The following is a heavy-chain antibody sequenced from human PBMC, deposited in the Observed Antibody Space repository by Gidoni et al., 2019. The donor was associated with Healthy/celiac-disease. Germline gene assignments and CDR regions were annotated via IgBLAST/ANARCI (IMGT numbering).Heavy chain of an antibody. CDR2: INPSGGST. CDR1: GYTFPSYY. V-gene: IGHV1-46*01. CDR3: ARGSSGYYSSVDY. Sequence: QVQLVQSGAEVKKPGASVTVSCKASGYTFPSYYMHWVRQAPGQGLEWMGIINPSGGSTSYAQKFQGRVTMTRDTSTSRVYMELSSLRSEDTAVYYCARGSSGYYSSVDYWGQGTLVTVSS. D-gene: IGHD3-22*01. J-gene: IGHJ4*02.